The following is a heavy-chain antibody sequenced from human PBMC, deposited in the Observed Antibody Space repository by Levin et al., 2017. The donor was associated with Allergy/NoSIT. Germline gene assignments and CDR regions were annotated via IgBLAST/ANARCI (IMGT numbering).Heavy chain of an antibody. V-gene: IGHV3-7*01. Sequence: AGGSLRLSCAASGFTFRSYWMSWVRQAPGKGLEWVANIKQDGSEKNHVDSVKGRFTISRDNAKNSLYLQMNSLRAEDTAVYYCARDRTYADEMVVYRGHGTLVTVSS. D-gene: IGHD2-15*01. J-gene: IGHJ4*01. CDR3: ARDRTYADEMVVY. CDR1: GFTFRSYW. CDR2: IKQDGSEK.